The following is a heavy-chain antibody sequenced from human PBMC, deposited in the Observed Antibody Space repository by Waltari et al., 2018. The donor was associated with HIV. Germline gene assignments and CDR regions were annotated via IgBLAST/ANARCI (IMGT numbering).Heavy chain of an antibody. V-gene: IGHV3-23*04. CDR1: GFTFSSYA. CDR3: AKAPLYYWYFDL. CDR2: ISGSGGST. J-gene: IGHJ2*01. Sequence: EVQLVESGGGLVQPGGSLRLSCAASGFTFSSYAMSWVRQAPGKGLYGFSAISGSGGSTYYADSVKGRFTISRDNSKNTLYLQMNSLRAEDTAVYYCAKAPLYYWYFDLWGRGTLVTVSS. D-gene: IGHD2-2*02.